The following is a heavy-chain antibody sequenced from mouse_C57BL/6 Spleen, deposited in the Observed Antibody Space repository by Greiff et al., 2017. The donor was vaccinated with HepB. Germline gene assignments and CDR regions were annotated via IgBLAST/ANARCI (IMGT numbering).Heavy chain of an antibody. CDR2: ISGGGGNT. CDR1: GFTFSSYT. V-gene: IGHV5-9*01. D-gene: IGHD1-1*02. CDR3: ARIYGYFDY. Sequence: DVKLVESGGGLVKPGGSLKLSCAASGFTFSSYTMSWVRQTPEKRLEWVATISGGGGNTYYPDSVKGRFTISRDNAKNTLYLQMSSLRSEDTALYYCARIYGYFDYWGQGTTLTVSS. J-gene: IGHJ2*01.